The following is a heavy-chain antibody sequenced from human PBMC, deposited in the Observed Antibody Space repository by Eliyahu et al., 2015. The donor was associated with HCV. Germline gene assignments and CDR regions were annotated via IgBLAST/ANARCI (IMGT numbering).Heavy chain of an antibody. J-gene: IGHJ5*02. CDR1: GGXIXXSXYY. D-gene: IGHD1-26*01. CDR2: IYYSGST. CDR3: ARHAVVGATRVGWFDP. Sequence: QLQLQESGPGLVKPSETLSLTCTVSGGXIXXSXYYWGWXRQPPGKGLEWIGSIYYSGSTYYNPSLKSRVTISVDTSKNQFSLKLSSVTAADTAVYYCARHAVVGATRVGWFDPWGQGTLVTVSS. V-gene: IGHV4-39*01.